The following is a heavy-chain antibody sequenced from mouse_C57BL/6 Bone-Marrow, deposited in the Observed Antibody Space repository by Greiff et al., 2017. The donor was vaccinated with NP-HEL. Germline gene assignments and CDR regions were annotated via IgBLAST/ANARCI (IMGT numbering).Heavy chain of an antibody. Sequence: QVQLKESGAELARPGASVKLSCKASGYTFTSYGISWVKQRTGQGLEWIGEIYPRSGNTYYNEKFKGKATLTADKSSSTASMELRSLTSEDSAVYFCARAGTSVDYWGQGTTLTGSS. CDR2: IYPRSGNT. D-gene: IGHD3-3*01. V-gene: IGHV1-81*01. CDR3: ARAGTSVDY. CDR1: GYTFTSYG. J-gene: IGHJ2*01.